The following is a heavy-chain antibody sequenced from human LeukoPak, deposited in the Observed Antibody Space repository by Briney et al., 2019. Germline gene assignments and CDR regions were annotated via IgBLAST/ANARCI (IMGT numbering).Heavy chain of an antibody. CDR3: ATIGYSYELDY. D-gene: IGHD5-18*01. V-gene: IGHV4-39*01. Sequence: SETLSLTCTVSGGSISSSSYSWGWIRHPPGKGLVWIGSIYYSGSTYYNPSLKSRVTISVDTSKNQFSLKLSSVTAADTAVYYCATIGYSYELDYWGQGTLVTVSS. J-gene: IGHJ4*02. CDR1: GGSISSSSYS. CDR2: IYYSGST.